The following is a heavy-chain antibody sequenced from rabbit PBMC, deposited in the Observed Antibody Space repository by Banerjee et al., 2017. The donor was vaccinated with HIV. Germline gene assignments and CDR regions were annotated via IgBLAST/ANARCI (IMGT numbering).Heavy chain of an antibody. CDR3: ARGGWVGYDYLLTRLDL. Sequence: QEQLEESGGDLVKPEGSLTLTCTASGFSFSSSYYMCWVRQAPGKGLEWIGCMYTGNGATWYATWAKGRFTISKTSSTTVTLQMTSLTAADTATYFCARGGWVGYDYLLTRLDLWGPGTLVTVS. V-gene: IGHV1S45*01. D-gene: IGHD6-1*01. J-gene: IGHJ3*01. CDR1: GFSFSSSYY. CDR2: MYTGNGAT.